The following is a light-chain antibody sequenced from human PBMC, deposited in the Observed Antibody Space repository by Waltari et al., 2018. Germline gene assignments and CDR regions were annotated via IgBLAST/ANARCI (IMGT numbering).Light chain of an antibody. V-gene: IGLV6-57*01. J-gene: IGLJ3*02. Sequence: FMLTQPHSVSESPGKTVTISGTRSSGSIASNDVQWSPQRPGSFPTTVMYEHNQEASGVPDRFAGSIDTSSNSASLTISGLKTEDEADYYCQSYDSNFWVFGGGTKLTVL. CDR3: QSYDSNFWV. CDR1: SGSIASND. CDR2: EHN.